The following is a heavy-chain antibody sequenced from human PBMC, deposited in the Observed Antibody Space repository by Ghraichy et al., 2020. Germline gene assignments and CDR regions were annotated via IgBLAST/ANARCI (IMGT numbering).Heavy chain of an antibody. CDR3: ARRGSRELLTTHQRGWFDP. CDR2: IYYSGST. Sequence: SETLSLTCTVSGGSISSSSYYWGWIRQPPGKGLEWIGSIYYSGSTYYNPSLKSRVTISVDTSKNQFSLKLSSVTAADTAVYYCARRGSRELLTTHQRGWFDPWGQGTLVTVSS. D-gene: IGHD1-26*01. V-gene: IGHV4-39*01. CDR1: GGSISSSSYY. J-gene: IGHJ5*02.